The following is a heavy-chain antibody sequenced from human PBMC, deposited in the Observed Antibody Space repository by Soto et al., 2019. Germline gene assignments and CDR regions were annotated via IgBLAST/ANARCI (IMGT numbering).Heavy chain of an antibody. CDR3: AKGETDFWSGYYPFLVYYGMDV. CDR1: GFTFSSYG. D-gene: IGHD3-3*01. Sequence: GSLRLSCAASGFTFSSYGMHWVRQAPGKGLEWVAVISYDGGNKYYADSVKGRFTISRDNSKNTLYLQMNSLRAEDTAVYYCAKGETDFWSGYYPFLVYYGMDVWGQGTTVTVSS. CDR2: ISYDGGNK. J-gene: IGHJ6*02. V-gene: IGHV3-30*18.